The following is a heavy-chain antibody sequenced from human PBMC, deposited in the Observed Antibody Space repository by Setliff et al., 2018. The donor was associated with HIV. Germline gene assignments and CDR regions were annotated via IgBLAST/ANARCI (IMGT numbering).Heavy chain of an antibody. V-gene: IGHV4-39*07. CDR1: GGSINSIDSY. Sequence: SETLSLTCTVSGGSINSIDSYWAWIRQPPGKGLEWIASMYYTGSSYYSPSLKSRVTISLDTSKNQFSLKLSSVTAADTAVYYCARDHGSFDYWGQGTLVTVSS. D-gene: IGHD3-10*01. J-gene: IGHJ4*02. CDR2: MYYTGSS. CDR3: ARDHGSFDY.